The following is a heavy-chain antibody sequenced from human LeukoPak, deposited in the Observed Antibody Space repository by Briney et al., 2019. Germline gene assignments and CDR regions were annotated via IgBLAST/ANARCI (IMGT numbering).Heavy chain of an antibody. D-gene: IGHD5-12*01. V-gene: IGHV1-69*04. CDR3: ARDPDIVATIVS. CDR1: GGTFSSYA. CDR2: IIPILGIA. J-gene: IGHJ4*02. Sequence: GSTVKVSCKASGGTFSSYAISWVRQAPGQGLEWMGRIIPILGIANYAQKFLGRVTITADKSTSTAYMELSSLRSEDTAVYYCARDPDIVATIVSWGQGTLVTVSS.